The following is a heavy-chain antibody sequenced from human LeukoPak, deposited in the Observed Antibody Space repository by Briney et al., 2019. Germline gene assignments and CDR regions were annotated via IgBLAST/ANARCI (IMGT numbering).Heavy chain of an antibody. CDR3: ARHGYSSSSGDAFDI. V-gene: IGHV5-51*01. J-gene: IGHJ3*02. CDR1: GYSFTSCW. Sequence: GESLKISCKGSGYSFTSCWIGWVRQMPGKGLEWMGIIYPGDSDTRYSPSFQGQVTISADKSISTAYLQWSSLKASDTAMYYCARHGYSSSSGDAFDIWGQGTMVTVSS. CDR2: IYPGDSDT. D-gene: IGHD6-6*01.